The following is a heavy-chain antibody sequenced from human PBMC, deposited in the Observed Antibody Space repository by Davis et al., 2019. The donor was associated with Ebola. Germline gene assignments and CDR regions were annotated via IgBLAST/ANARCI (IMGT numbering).Heavy chain of an antibody. J-gene: IGHJ1*01. D-gene: IGHD2-21*02. V-gene: IGHV1-24*01. CDR1: GYTLTELS. CDR2: FDPEDGET. Sequence: ASVKVSCKVSGYTLTELSMHWVRQAPGKGLEWMGGFDPEDGETIYAQKFQGRVTMTEDTSTDTAYMELSSLRSEDTAVYYCATDRAYCGGDCNPGEYFQHWGQGTLVTVSS. CDR3: ATDRAYCGGDCNPGEYFQH.